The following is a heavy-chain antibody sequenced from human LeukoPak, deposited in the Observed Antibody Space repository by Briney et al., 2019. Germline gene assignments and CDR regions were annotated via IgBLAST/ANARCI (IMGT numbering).Heavy chain of an antibody. J-gene: IGHJ4*02. V-gene: IGHV3-23*01. CDR2: ISDDGKST. CDR3: AKRVPYSSSTVYFDS. CDR1: GFTFSTYG. D-gene: IGHD6-6*01. Sequence: GGSLRLSCAASGFTFSTYGMNWVRQTPGKGLDWVSSISDDGKSTYHADSVKGRFTISRDNSKNILYLQMDSLRAEDTAVYYCAKRVPYSSSTVYFDSWGQGTLVIVSS.